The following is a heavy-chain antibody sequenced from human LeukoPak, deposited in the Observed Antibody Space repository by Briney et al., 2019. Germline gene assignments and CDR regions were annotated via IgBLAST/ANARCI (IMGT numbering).Heavy chain of an antibody. CDR2: IYYTGST. J-gene: IGHJ4*02. V-gene: IGHV4-59*01. D-gene: IGHD6-13*01. CDR3: ARGSKAAPGTFDY. CDR1: GFTLSSYA. Sequence: GSLRLSCAASGFTLSSYAMSWVRQAPGKGLEWIGYIYYTGSTDYNPSLKSRVAISVDTSKNQFSLKLSSVTAADTAVYYCARGSKAAPGTFDYWGQGTLVTVSS.